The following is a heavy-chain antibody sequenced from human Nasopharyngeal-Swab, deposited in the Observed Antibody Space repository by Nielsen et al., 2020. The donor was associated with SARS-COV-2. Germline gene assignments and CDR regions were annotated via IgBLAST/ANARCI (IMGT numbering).Heavy chain of an antibody. CDR2: IYSGGST. CDR1: GFTVSSNY. J-gene: IGHJ1*01. CDR3: ARDAAEYFQH. V-gene: IGHV3-53*01. Sequence: GESLKISCAASGFTVSSNYMSWVRQAPGKGLEWVSVIYSGGSTYYADSVKGRFTISRDNSKNTLYLQMNSLRAGDTAVYYCARDAAEYFQHWGQGTLVTVSS.